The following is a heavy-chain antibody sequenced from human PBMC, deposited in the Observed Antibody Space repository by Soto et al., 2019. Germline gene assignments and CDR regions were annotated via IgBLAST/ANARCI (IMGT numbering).Heavy chain of an antibody. CDR1: GFGFDEYG. CDR2: INRHGDST. Sequence: EVYLVESGGGVVRQGGSLRLSCAASGFGFDEYGMSWVRQGPGKGLEWVSGINRHGDSTGYADSVKGRFTISRDNAKNSLYLEMNGLRAEDTAFYYCARDHRWGYEYGDYGDSWGQGTLVTVSS. CDR3: ARDHRWGYEYGDYGDS. D-gene: IGHD4-17*01. J-gene: IGHJ4*02. V-gene: IGHV3-20*04.